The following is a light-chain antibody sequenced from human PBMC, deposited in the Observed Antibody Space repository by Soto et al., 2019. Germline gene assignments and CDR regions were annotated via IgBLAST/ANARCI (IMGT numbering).Light chain of an antibody. J-gene: IGKJ1*01. CDR3: QHSYSTEWT. CDR2: AAS. Sequence: DIQMTQSPSSLSASVGDRVTITCRASQSISSYLNWYQQKPGKAPKLLIYAASSLQSGVPSRFSGSGSGTDFTLTISSLQPEDFATYYCQHSYSTEWTFGQGTNVEIK. V-gene: IGKV1-39*01. CDR1: QSISSY.